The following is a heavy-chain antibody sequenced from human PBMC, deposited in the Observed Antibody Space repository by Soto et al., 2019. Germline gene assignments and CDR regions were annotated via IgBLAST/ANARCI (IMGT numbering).Heavy chain of an antibody. V-gene: IGHV4-34*01. D-gene: IGHD3-10*01. CDR2: INHSGST. CDR3: ARVLGTTGLMYGSGVRWYGMDV. Sequence: TSETLSLTCAVFGGSFSGYYWSWIRQPPGKGLEWIGEINHSGSTNYNPSLKSRVTISVDTSKNQFSLKLSSVTAADTAVYYCARVLGTTGLMYGSGVRWYGMDVWGQGTTVTVSS. J-gene: IGHJ6*02. CDR1: GGSFSGYY.